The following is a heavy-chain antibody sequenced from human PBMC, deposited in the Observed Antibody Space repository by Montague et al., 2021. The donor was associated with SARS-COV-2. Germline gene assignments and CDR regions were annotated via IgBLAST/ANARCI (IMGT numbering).Heavy chain of an antibody. V-gene: IGHV4-4*02. J-gene: IGHJ4*02. D-gene: IGHD4-17*01. CDR2: INHSGST. CDR3: ARGSTMTHY. CDR1: NASITTSNW. Sequence: SETLSLTCTVSNASITTSNWWTWVRQAPGKGLEWIGEINHSGSTNYNPSPKSRVTISVDTSKNQFSLKLSSVTAADTAVYYCARGSTMTHYWGQGTLVTVSS.